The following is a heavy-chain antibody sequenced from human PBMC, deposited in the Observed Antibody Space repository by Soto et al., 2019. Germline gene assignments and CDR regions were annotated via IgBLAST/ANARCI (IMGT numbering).Heavy chain of an antibody. Sequence: QITLKESGPTLVKPTQTLTLTCTFSGFSVTTRGVGVGWIRQPPGKALEWLAFINWDDDKRYSPSLKGRLSITKDTSKNQVVLTVTNMDPVDTATYYCAHRRRKAYNLPYSFDYWGQGTLVTVSS. J-gene: IGHJ4*02. CDR3: AHRRRKAYNLPYSFDY. V-gene: IGHV2-5*02. CDR1: GFSVTTRGVG. CDR2: INWDDDK. D-gene: IGHD1-1*01.